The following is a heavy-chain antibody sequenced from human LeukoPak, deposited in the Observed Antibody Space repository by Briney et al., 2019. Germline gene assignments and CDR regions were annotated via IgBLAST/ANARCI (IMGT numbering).Heavy chain of an antibody. Sequence: GGSLRLSCVASGFTFSSYAMNWVRQAPGKGLEWVSSITNNGANSYYADSVKGRFTISRDSSKNTLYLQMNSLRAEDTAVYYCAKESVGYVPVDWGQGTLVIVSS. V-gene: IGHV3-23*01. CDR1: GFTFSSYA. J-gene: IGHJ4*02. CDR3: AKESVGYVPVD. CDR2: ITNNGANS. D-gene: IGHD3-10*02.